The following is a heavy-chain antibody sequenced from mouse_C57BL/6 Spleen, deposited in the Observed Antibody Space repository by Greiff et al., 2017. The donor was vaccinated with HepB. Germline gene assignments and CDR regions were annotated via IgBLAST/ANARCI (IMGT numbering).Heavy chain of an antibody. CDR3: ASHYDYDRNYFDY. CDR1: GFTFSSYA. D-gene: IGHD2-4*01. CDR2: ISDGGSYT. Sequence: EVMLVESGGGLVKPGGSLKLSCAASGFTFSSYAMSWVRQTPEKRLEWVATISDGGSYTYYPDNVKGRFTISRDNAKNNLYLQMSHLKSEDTAMYYCASHYDYDRNYFDYWGQGTTLTVSS. J-gene: IGHJ2*01. V-gene: IGHV5-4*03.